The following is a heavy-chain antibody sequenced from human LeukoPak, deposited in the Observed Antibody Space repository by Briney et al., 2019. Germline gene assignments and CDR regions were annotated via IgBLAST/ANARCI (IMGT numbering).Heavy chain of an antibody. D-gene: IGHD2-2*01. CDR3: ARGTYCSSTSCYVFTRDYYYYYMDV. CDR2: ISSSGSTI. Sequence: GGSLRLSCAASGFTFSSYAMSWVRQAPGKGLEWVSYISSSGSTIYYADSVKGRFTISRDNAKNSLYLQMNSLRAEDTAVYYCARGTYCSSTSCYVFTRDYYYYYMDVWGKGTTVTVSS. V-gene: IGHV3-48*04. J-gene: IGHJ6*03. CDR1: GFTFSSYA.